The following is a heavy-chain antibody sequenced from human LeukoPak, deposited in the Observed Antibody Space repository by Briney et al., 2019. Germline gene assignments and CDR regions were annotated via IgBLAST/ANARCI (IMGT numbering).Heavy chain of an antibody. D-gene: IGHD3-16*02. CDR2: INHSGST. V-gene: IGHV4-34*01. Sequence: SETLSLTCTVSGGSISSYYWSWIRQPPGKGLEWIGEINHSGSTNYNPSLKSRVTISVDTSKNQFSLKLSSVTAADTAVYYCARAPYDYVWGSYRRTYDYWGQGTLVTVSS. J-gene: IGHJ4*02. CDR1: GGSISSYY. CDR3: ARAPYDYVWGSYRRTYDY.